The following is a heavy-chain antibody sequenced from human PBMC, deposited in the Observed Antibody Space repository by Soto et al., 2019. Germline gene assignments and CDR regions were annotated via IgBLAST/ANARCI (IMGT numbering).Heavy chain of an antibody. D-gene: IGHD1-26*01. CDR1: GFTFNIYG. CDR3: AKDRSRRRWVGATDIDD. Sequence: QVQLVESGGGEVQPGRSLRLSCAASGFTFNIYGMHWVRQAPGKGLEWVGVISYDGSNTYYADSVKGRVNIARDNSRNTLYLQMNSLRPDDTAVYYCAKDRSRRRWVGATDIDDWGQGTLVTVSS. CDR2: ISYDGSNT. V-gene: IGHV3-30*18. J-gene: IGHJ4*02.